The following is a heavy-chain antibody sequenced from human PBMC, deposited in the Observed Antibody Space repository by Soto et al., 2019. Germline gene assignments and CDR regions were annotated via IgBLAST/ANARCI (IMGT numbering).Heavy chain of an antibody. Sequence: GAAGKVSCKASGGTFNTFAISWVRQAPGQGLQWMGGIIPIFGTPDYAQHFPGRVTISADESTNTAYLELSSLRSEDTAVYYCARSPGITGTRASQYAMDVWGQGPTVTVSS. CDR3: ARSPGITGTRASQYAMDV. CDR2: IIPIFGTP. D-gene: IGHD1-20*01. CDR1: GGTFNTFA. V-gene: IGHV1-69*13. J-gene: IGHJ6*02.